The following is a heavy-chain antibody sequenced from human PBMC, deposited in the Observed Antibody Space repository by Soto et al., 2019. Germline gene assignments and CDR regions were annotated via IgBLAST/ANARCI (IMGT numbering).Heavy chain of an antibody. V-gene: IGHV3-48*03. Sequence: GGSLRLSCAASGFGFSNYEMNWVRQAPGKGLEWVSYITSSGGATMYADSVKGRFTISRDNAKDSLYLQMNSLRVEDTAVYYCARGDCKTSCYIGFWGQGALVTVSS. D-gene: IGHD2-2*02. J-gene: IGHJ4*02. CDR3: ARGDCKTSCYIGF. CDR1: GFGFSNYE. CDR2: ITSSGGAT.